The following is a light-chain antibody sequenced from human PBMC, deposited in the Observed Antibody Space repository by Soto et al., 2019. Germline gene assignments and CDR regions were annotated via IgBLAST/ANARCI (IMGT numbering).Light chain of an antibody. CDR1: QGIRND. V-gene: IGKV1-17*01. CDR2: AAS. Sequence: DIHITHSPSSLSSSLVDRVTITCRASQGIRNDLGWYQQKPGKAPKHLISAASSLQSGVPSRFSGSGSGTEFTLTISSLQPEDFATYYCLQHNSYPLTFGPGTKVDI. CDR3: LQHNSYPLT. J-gene: IGKJ3*01.